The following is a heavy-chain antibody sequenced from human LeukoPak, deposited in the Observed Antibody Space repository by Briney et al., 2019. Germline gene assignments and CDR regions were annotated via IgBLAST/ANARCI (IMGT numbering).Heavy chain of an antibody. D-gene: IGHD2-2*01. V-gene: IGHV4-34*01. CDR3: ARGSVQLASFDY. CDR2: INHSGST. Sequence: PSETLSLTCAVYGGSFSGYYCSWIRQPPGKGLEWIGAINHSGSTNYNPSLKSRVTISEDTSKNQFSLKMSSAAAADTAVYYCARGSVQLASFDYWGQGTLVTVSS. CDR1: GGSFSGYY. J-gene: IGHJ4*02.